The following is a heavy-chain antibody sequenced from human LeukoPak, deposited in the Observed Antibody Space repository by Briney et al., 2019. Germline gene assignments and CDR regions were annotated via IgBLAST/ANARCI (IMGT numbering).Heavy chain of an antibody. CDR1: GGSISSYY. V-gene: IGHV4-59*12. CDR2: IYHSGST. Sequence: SETLSLTCTVSGGSISSYYWSWIRQPPGKGLEWIGEIYHSGSTNYNPSLKSRVTISVDKSKNQFSLKLSSVTAADTAVYYCARIPYSSGWPGDFQHWGQGTLVTVSS. J-gene: IGHJ1*01. D-gene: IGHD6-19*01. CDR3: ARIPYSSGWPGDFQH.